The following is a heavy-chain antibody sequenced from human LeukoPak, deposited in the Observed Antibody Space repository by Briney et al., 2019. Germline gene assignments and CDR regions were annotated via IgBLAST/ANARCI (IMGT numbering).Heavy chain of an antibody. V-gene: IGHV3-30*18. CDR1: GFTFSSYG. Sequence: GGSLRLSCAASGFTFSSYGMHWVRQAPGKGLEWVAVISYDGSNKYYADSVKGRFTISRDNSKNTLYLQMNSLRPEDTAVYYCAKAEPIDDWGQGTLVTVSS. D-gene: IGHD1-14*01. CDR2: ISYDGSNK. J-gene: IGHJ4*02. CDR3: AKAEPIDD.